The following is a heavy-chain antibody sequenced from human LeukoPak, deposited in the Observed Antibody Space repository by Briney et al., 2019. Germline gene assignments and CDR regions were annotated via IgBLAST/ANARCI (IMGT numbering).Heavy chain of an antibody. CDR2: IYYSGST. J-gene: IGHJ6*03. CDR3: ARVQGVTSSYMDV. V-gene: IGHV4-61*08. Sequence: PSETLSLTCTVSGGSISSGGYYWSWIRQPPGKGLEWIGYIYYSGSTNYNPSLKSRVTISVDTSKNQFSLKLSSVTAADTAVYYCARVQGVTSSYMDVWGKGATVTVSS. CDR1: GGSISSGGYY. D-gene: IGHD1-14*01.